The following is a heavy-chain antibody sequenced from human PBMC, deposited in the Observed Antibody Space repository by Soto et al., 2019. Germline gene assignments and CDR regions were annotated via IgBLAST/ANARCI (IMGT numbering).Heavy chain of an antibody. CDR1: GGSISVGVYY. CDR2: TYHTGST. D-gene: IGHD2-2*01. CDR3: ARIANPDASLDFDY. Sequence: QVQLQESGPGLVKPSQTLSLTCTVSGGSISVGVYYWDWIRQLPGKGPEWIGYTYHTGSTYYNPSLESRVTISVGPTKNQSPLRLSSVTAADTAVYYCARIANPDASLDFDYWGQGTLVTVSS. J-gene: IGHJ4*02. V-gene: IGHV4-31*03.